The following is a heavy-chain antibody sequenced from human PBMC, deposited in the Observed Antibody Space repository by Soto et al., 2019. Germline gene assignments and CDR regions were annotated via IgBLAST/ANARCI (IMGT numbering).Heavy chain of an antibody. Sequence: PGGSLRLSCAASGFTFNSYAMHWVRQAPGQGLEWVAAISFNGIDTYYADSVKGRVTISRDNSRNTVFLQMTSLRTEDTAVFYCARDIQGIRGPQPNSFDRGHWCEGTLVTVSS. CDR3: ARDIQGIRGPQPNSFDRGH. J-gene: IGHJ1*01. V-gene: IGHV3-30*04. D-gene: IGHD3-10*01. CDR2: ISFNGIDT. CDR1: GFTFNSYA.